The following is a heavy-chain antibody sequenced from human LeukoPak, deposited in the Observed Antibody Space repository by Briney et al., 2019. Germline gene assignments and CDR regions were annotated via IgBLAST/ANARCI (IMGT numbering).Heavy chain of an antibody. J-gene: IGHJ6*04. Sequence: PSETLSLTCTVSGGSISSYYWSWIRQPPGKGLEWIGYIYYSGSTNYHPSLKSRVTISVDTYKKQFSLKLSSVTAADTAVYYCARLRGQQLAPDYYYYYGMDVWGEGTTVTVSS. CDR1: GGSISSYY. D-gene: IGHD6-13*01. CDR3: ARLRGQQLAPDYYYYYGMDV. CDR2: IYYSGST. V-gene: IGHV4-59*01.